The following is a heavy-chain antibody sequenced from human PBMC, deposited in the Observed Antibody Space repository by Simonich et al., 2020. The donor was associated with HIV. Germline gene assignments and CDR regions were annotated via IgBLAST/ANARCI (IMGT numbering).Heavy chain of an antibody. D-gene: IGHD2-15*01. V-gene: IGHV3-15*01. CDR1: GLTFSSYW. J-gene: IGHJ5*02. CDR2: IKIKKIGETA. CDR3: ASCEGGQHFAEYMDA. Sequence: EVQPVAPVGGYVKPGGSLRLSWPATGLTFSSYWMSWVRQAPGKGLKLVCRIKIKKIGETADYAEPVNGRLTMLSIDYSTTSDMQMNQRRVGESEDSAVYYCASCEGGQHFAEYMDAWGQGTLVTVSS.